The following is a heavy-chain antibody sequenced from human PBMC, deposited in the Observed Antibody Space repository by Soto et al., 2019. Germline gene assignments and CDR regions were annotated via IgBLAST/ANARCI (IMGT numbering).Heavy chain of an antibody. J-gene: IGHJ4*02. CDR2: IWYDGSNK. V-gene: IGHV3-33*01. D-gene: IGHD5-12*01. CDR3: ARDGHSGYARYYFDY. Sequence: GGSLRLSCAASGFTFSSYGMHWVRQAPGKGLEWVAVIWYDGSNKYYADSVKGRFTISRDNSKNTLYLQMNSLRAEDTAVYYCARDGHSGYARYYFDYWGQGTLVTVSS. CDR1: GFTFSSYG.